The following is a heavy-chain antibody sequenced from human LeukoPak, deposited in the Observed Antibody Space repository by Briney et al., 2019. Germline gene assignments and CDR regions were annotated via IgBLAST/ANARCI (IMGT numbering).Heavy chain of an antibody. CDR2: ITASDYTT. V-gene: IGHV3-23*01. D-gene: IGHD4-17*01. CDR1: GFIFREYA. CDR3: ARDPNGDYIGAFDN. J-gene: IGHJ3*02. Sequence: GGSLRLSCAASGFIFREYAMTWVRQAPGKGLEWVSSITASDYTTYADSVKGRFTISRDNSKNTLYLQMDSLRGDDTSLYHCARDPNGDYIGAFDNWGQGTMVTVSS.